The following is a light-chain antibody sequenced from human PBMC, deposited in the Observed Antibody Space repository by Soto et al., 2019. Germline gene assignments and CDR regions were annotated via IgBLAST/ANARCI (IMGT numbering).Light chain of an antibody. V-gene: IGKV4-1*01. CDR3: QQYYATPPYT. Sequence: DIVMTQSPDSLAVSLGERATINCKSSQSVLYSSNNKNYLAWYQQKPGQPPKLLIYWASTRESGVPDRFSGSGSGTDFTLTISSLQAEDVGVYYCQQYYATPPYTFGQGTKVEIK. CDR2: WAS. J-gene: IGKJ2*01. CDR1: QSVLYSSNNKNY.